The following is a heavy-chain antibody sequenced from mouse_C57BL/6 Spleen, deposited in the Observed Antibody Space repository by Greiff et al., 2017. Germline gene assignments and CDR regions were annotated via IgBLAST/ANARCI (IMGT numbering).Heavy chain of an antibody. Sequence: DVMLVESGGGLVQPGGSLKLSCAASGFTFSDYGMAWVRQAPRKGPEWVAFISNLAYSIYYADTVTGRFTISRENAKNTLYLEMSSLRSEDTAMYDCARAYYYPSWYFDVWGTGTTVTVSS. V-gene: IGHV5-15*01. CDR3: ARAYYYPSWYFDV. D-gene: IGHD1-1*01. CDR2: ISNLAYSI. CDR1: GFTFSDYG. J-gene: IGHJ1*03.